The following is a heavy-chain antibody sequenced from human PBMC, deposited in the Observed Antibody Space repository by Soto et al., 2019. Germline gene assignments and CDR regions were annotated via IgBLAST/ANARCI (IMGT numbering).Heavy chain of an antibody. V-gene: IGHV1-18*01. J-gene: IGHJ5*02. CDR3: ARGIESGTDIWFDP. D-gene: IGHD1-1*01. CDR1: GYSFSSCG. CDR2: ISPYNDDT. Sequence: ASVKVSCKASGYSFSSCGITWVRQAPGQWLEWMGWISPYNDDTKYAQRLQGRVTMTTDTSTRTAYMDLRGLRSDDTAVYYCARGIESGTDIWFDPWGQGTLVTVSS.